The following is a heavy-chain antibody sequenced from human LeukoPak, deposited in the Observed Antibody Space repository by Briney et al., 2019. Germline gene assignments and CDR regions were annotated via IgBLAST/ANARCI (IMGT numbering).Heavy chain of an antibody. D-gene: IGHD5-12*01. CDR2: ISSSSSYI. V-gene: IGHV3-21*01. CDR3: ASNVATLGY. Sequence: PGGSLRLSCAASGFTFSSHWMHWVRQAPGKGLVWVSSISSSSSYIYYADSVKGRFTISRDNAKNSLYLQMNSLRAEDTAVYYCASNVATLGYWGQGTLVTVSS. J-gene: IGHJ4*02. CDR1: GFTFSSHW.